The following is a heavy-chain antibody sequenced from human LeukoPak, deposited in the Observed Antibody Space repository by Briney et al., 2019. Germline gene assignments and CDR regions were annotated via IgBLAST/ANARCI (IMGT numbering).Heavy chain of an antibody. Sequence: GGSLRLSCAASGFTFSSYAMSWVRQAPGKGLEWVSGFSGGDGSTPYADSVKGRFTISRDNSKNTLYLQMNSLRAEDTAVYYCAKGKVVPATIYDYWGQGTLVTVSS. J-gene: IGHJ4*02. CDR2: FSGGDGST. CDR3: AKGKVVPATIYDY. D-gene: IGHD2-2*02. V-gene: IGHV3-23*01. CDR1: GFTFSSYA.